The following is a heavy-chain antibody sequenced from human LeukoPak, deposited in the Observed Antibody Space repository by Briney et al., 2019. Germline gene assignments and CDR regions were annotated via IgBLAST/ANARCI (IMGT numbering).Heavy chain of an antibody. J-gene: IGHJ3*02. V-gene: IGHV1-2*02. CDR3: ARELGRNAFDI. CDR1: GYTFTDYH. CDR2: INPNSGGT. Sequence: AASVKVSCKASGYTFTDYHMHWMRQAPGQGLECMGWINPNSGGTNYAQKFQGRITMTRDTSIRTAYMELSRLRSDDTAVYYCARELGRNAFDIWGQGTMVTVSS. D-gene: IGHD7-27*01.